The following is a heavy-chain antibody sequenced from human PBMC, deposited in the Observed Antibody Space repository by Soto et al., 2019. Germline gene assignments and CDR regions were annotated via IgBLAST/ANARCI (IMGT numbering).Heavy chain of an antibody. CDR3: ARDNDRLQLGGNYYYILDV. Sequence: QVQLVQSGAEMKEPGSSVKVSCKTSGGTFSSSAISWLRQARGQGLEWMGGIIPLFRTPDYAQKFQGRVTMAADESTSTAYMELSSLRSEDTAVYYCARDNDRLQLGGNYYYILDVWGQGTTITVSS. D-gene: IGHD4-4*01. V-gene: IGHV1-69*12. J-gene: IGHJ6*02. CDR1: GGTFSSSA. CDR2: IIPLFRTP.